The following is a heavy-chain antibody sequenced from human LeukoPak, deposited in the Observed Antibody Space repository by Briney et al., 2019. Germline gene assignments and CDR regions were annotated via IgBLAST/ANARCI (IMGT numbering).Heavy chain of an antibody. D-gene: IGHD2-21*01. CDR3: ARAAYCGGDCYLDY. V-gene: IGHV3-53*05. CDR1: GFTVSSNY. Sequence: GGSLRLSCAASGFTVSSNYMSWVRQAPGKGLEWVSVIYSGGSTYYADSVKGRFTISRDNSKNTLYLQMNSLRAEDTAVYYCARAAYCGGDCYLDYWGQGTLVTVSS. J-gene: IGHJ4*02. CDR2: IYSGGST.